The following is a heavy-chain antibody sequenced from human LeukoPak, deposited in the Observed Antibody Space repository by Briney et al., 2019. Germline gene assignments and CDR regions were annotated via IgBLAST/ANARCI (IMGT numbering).Heavy chain of an antibody. Sequence: GRSLTLSCAASGFTFSSYGMHWVRQAPGKGLEWVAVIWYDGSNKYYADSVKGRFTISRDNSKNTLYLQMNSLRAEDTAVYYCAKATYDSSGYYQSYYFDYWGQGTLVTVSS. V-gene: IGHV3-33*06. CDR1: GFTFSSYG. CDR2: IWYDGSNK. CDR3: AKATYDSSGYYQSYYFDY. J-gene: IGHJ4*02. D-gene: IGHD3-22*01.